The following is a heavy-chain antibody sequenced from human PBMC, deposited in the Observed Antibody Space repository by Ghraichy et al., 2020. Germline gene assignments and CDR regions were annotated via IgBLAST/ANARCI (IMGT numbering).Heavy chain of an antibody. CDR3: ARVYKTYSPSY. Sequence: GGSLRLSCAASGFTFGSYWMSWVRQAPGKGLEWVANIKQDGSEKYYVDSVKGRFTISRDNAKNSLYLQMNSLRAEDTAVYYCARVYKTYSPSYWGQGTLVTVSS. CDR1: GFTFGSYW. D-gene: IGHD1-14*01. V-gene: IGHV3-7*01. J-gene: IGHJ4*02. CDR2: IKQDGSEK.